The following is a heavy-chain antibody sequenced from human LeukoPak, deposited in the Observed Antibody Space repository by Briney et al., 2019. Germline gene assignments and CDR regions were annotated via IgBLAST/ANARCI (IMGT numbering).Heavy chain of an antibody. V-gene: IGHV3-49*04. J-gene: IGHJ4*02. CDR2: IRSKAYGGTT. CDR3: TRVHYVWGSYRTIDY. Sequence: GGSLRLSCAASGFTFSSYAMSWVRQAPGKGLEWVGFIRSKAYGGTTEYAASVKGRFTISRDDSKSIAYLQMNSLKTEDTAVYYCTRVHYVWGSYRTIDYWGQGTLVTVSS. D-gene: IGHD3-16*02. CDR1: GFTFSSYA.